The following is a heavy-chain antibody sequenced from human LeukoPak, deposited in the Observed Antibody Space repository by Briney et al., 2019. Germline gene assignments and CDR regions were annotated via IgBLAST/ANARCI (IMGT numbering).Heavy chain of an antibody. CDR1: GFTFSNYA. Sequence: GGSLRLSCAASGFTFSNYAMSWVRQAPGKGLEWVSAISGSGGSTYYADSVKGRFTISRDNSKNTLYLQMNSLRAEDTAVYYCAKGRRNYYDSSGPIDYWGQGTLVTVSS. J-gene: IGHJ4*02. CDR2: ISGSGGST. D-gene: IGHD3-22*01. V-gene: IGHV3-23*01. CDR3: AKGRRNYYDSSGPIDY.